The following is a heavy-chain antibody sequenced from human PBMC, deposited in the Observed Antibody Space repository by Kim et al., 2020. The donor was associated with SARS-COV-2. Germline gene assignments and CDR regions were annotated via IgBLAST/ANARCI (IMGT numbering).Heavy chain of an antibody. CDR3: ARDLRFTVDTAMVTGWFDP. CDR2: IIPILGIA. V-gene: IGHV1-69*04. CDR1: GGTFSSYS. D-gene: IGHD5-18*01. J-gene: IGHJ5*02. Sequence: SVKVSCKASGGTFSSYSISWVRQAPGQGLEWMGRIIPILGIANYAQKFQGRVTITADKSTSTAYMELSSLRSEDTAVYYCARDLRFTVDTAMVTGWFDPWGQGTLVTVSS.